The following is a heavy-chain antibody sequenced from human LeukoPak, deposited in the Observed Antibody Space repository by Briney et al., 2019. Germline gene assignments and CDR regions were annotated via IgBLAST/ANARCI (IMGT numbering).Heavy chain of an antibody. CDR3: ARANGRSNWNDSPGY. J-gene: IGHJ4*02. D-gene: IGHD1-1*01. Sequence: GGSLRLSCAASGFTFSSYSMNWVRQAPGKGLEWVSSISSSSSYIYYADSVKGRFTISRDNAKNSLYLQMNSLRAEDTAVYYCARANGRSNWNDSPGYWGQGTLVTVSS. V-gene: IGHV3-21*01. CDR1: GFTFSSYS. CDR2: ISSSSSYI.